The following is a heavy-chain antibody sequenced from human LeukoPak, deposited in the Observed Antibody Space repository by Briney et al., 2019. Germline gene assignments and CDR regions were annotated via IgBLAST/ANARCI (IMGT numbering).Heavy chain of an antibody. J-gene: IGHJ4*02. Sequence: GGSLRLSCEVSGFAFSHAYMSWVRQAPGKGLEWVAYIRSGGSPVYYADSVKGRFTISRDNAQDSLYLQMNSLRDEDTAVYYCVRDPDALDYWGQGTPVTVSS. CDR1: GFAFSHAY. V-gene: IGHV3-11*01. CDR3: VRDPDALDY. CDR2: IRSGGSPV.